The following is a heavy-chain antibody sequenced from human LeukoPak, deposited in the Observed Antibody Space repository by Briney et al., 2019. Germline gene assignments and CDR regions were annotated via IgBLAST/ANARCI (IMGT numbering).Heavy chain of an antibody. CDR2: IYSGGST. CDR3: ATRRENYYYYGVDV. D-gene: IGHD2-2*01. CDR1: GLTVSSSY. V-gene: IGHV3-53*04. J-gene: IGHJ6*02. Sequence: GGSLRLSCAASGLTVSSSYMSWVRRAPGKGLEWVSVIYSGGSTYYADSVKGRFTISRHNSKNTLYLQMNSLRPEDTAVYYCATRRENYYYYGVDVWGQGTTVTVSS.